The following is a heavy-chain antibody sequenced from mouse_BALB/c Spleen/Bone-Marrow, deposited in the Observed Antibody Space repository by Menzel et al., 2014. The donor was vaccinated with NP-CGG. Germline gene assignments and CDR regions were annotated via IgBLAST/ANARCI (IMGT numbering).Heavy chain of an antibody. CDR3: ARALDSSGYGFAY. D-gene: IGHD3-2*01. V-gene: IGHV2-9*02. CDR2: IWAGGST. CDR1: GFSLTSYG. Sequence: VQLQQSGPGLVAPSQSLSITCTVSGFSLTSYGVHWVRQPPGKGLEWLGVIWAGGSTNYNSALMYRLSISKDNSKSQVFLKMNSLQTDDTAMYYCARALDSSGYGFAYWGQGTLVTVSA. J-gene: IGHJ3*01.